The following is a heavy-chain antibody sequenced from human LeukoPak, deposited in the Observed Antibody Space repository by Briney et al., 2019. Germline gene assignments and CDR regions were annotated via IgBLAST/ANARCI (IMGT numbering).Heavy chain of an antibody. V-gene: IGHV3-74*01. Sequence: GGSLRLSCAASGFTFSSYWMHWVRQAPGKGLVWVSRINSDGSSTSYADSVKGRFTISRDNAKNSLYLQMNSLRAEDTAVFYCARGWSADYFDYWGQGILVTVSS. CDR3: ARGWSADYFDY. CDR1: GFTFSSYW. J-gene: IGHJ4*02. CDR2: INSDGSST. D-gene: IGHD2-15*01.